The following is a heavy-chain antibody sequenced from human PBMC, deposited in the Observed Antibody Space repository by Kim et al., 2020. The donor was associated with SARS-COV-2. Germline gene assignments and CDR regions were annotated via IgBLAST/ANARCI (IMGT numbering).Heavy chain of an antibody. CDR1: GGSISSSSYY. J-gene: IGHJ4*02. V-gene: IGHV4-39*01. CDR3: ARGVTTDPLFDY. Sequence: SETLSLTCTVSGGSISSSSYYWGWIRQPPGKGLEWIGNIYYSGSTNYNPSLKSRVTISVDTSKNQFSLKLSSVTAADTAVYYCARGVTTDPLFDYWGQGTLVTVSS. CDR2: IYYSGST. D-gene: IGHD4-17*01.